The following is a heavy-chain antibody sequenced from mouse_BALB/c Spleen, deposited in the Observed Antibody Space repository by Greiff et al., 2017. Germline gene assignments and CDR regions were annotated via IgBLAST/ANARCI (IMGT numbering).Heavy chain of an antibody. CDR2: IWAGGST. V-gene: IGHV2-9*02. CDR3: ARAHYYGSSYDAMDY. D-gene: IGHD1-1*01. J-gene: IGHJ4*01. Sequence: QVQLKESGPGLVAPSQSLSITCTASGFSLTSYGVHWVRQPPGKGLEWLGVIWAGGSTNYNSALMSRLSISKDNSKSQVFLKMNSLQTDDTAMYYCARAHYYGSSYDAMDYWGQGTSVTVSS. CDR1: GFSLTSYG.